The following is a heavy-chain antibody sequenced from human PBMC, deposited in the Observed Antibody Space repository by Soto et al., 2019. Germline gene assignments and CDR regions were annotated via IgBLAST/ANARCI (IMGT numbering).Heavy chain of an antibody. CDR1: GFTFSSYA. Sequence: PGGSLRLSCAASGFTFSSYAMSWVRQAPGKGLEWVSAISGSGGSTYYADSVKGRFTISRDNSKNTLYLQMNSLRAEDTAVYYCAKDPAFGWGFGPPTDYWGQGTLVTVSS. D-gene: IGHD3-3*01. CDR2: ISGSGGST. J-gene: IGHJ4*02. V-gene: IGHV3-23*01. CDR3: AKDPAFGWGFGPPTDY.